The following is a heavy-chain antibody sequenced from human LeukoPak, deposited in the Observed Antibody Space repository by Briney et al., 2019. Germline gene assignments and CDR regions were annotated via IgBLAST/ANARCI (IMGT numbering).Heavy chain of an antibody. CDR1: GFTFSSYA. V-gene: IGHV3-23*01. CDR3: AKGRQQLAYSYNYMDV. J-gene: IGHJ6*03. D-gene: IGHD6-13*01. Sequence: GGSLRLSCAASGFTFSSYAMSWVRQAPGKGLEWVSATSGSGGSTSYADVVKGRITISRDNSKNTLHLQISSLRAEDTAVYYCAKGRQQLAYSYNYMDVWGKETPVIVS. CDR2: TSGSGGST.